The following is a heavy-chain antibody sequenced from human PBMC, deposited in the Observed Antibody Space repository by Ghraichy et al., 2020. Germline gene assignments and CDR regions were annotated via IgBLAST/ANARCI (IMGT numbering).Heavy chain of an antibody. D-gene: IGHD2-15*01. Sequence: ASVKVSCKASGYTFTGSYMHWVRQAPGQGLDWMGWINPKRGGTKYAPKFQGRVTMTRDTSIRTVYMELSRLRSDETAMYYCARDAVVAAPFDSWGQGTLVTVSS. CDR3: ARDAVVAAPFDS. V-gene: IGHV1-2*02. J-gene: IGHJ4*02. CDR1: GYTFTGSY. CDR2: INPKRGGT.